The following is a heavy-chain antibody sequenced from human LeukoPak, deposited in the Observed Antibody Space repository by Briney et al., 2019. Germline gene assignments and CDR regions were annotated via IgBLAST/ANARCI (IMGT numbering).Heavy chain of an antibody. Sequence: GGSLRLSCAASGITFSTYGMHWVRQAPGKGLEWVAVISFDGNNKYYADSVKGRFTISRDNSKNTLYLQMNSLRAEDTAVYYCAKPYDRSGFCFDYWGQGTLVTVSS. V-gene: IGHV3-30*18. CDR3: AKPYDRSGFCFDY. J-gene: IGHJ4*02. CDR1: GITFSTYG. CDR2: ISFDGNNK. D-gene: IGHD3-22*01.